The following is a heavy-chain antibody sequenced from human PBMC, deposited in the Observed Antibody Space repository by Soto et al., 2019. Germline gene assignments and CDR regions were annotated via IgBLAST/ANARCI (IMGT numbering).Heavy chain of an antibody. D-gene: IGHD1-26*01. CDR2: IYSGGTT. Sequence: GGSLRLSCAASGFTVSNNYMSWVRQAPGKGLEWVSVIYSGGTTYYADSVKGRFSISRDNSKNTMYLQMNSLRVEDTAVYYCARASGGSYRLDSWGQGTLVTVSS. CDR1: GFTVSNNY. CDR3: ARASGGSYRLDS. J-gene: IGHJ4*02. V-gene: IGHV3-53*01.